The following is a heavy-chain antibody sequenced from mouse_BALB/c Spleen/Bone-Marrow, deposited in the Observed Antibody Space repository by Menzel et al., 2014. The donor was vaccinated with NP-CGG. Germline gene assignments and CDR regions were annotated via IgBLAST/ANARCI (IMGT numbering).Heavy chain of an antibody. CDR3: TRWDYGYMDY. J-gene: IGHJ4*01. CDR1: GYTFTSYW. Sequence: LQQSGSELVRPGASVKLSCKASGYTFTSYWMHCVKQRHGQGLEWIGNIYPGSGSTNYDEKFKSKGTLTVDTSSSTAYMHLGSLTSEDSAVYYCTRWDYGYMDYWGQGTSVTVSS. D-gene: IGHD1-2*01. CDR2: IYPGSGST. V-gene: IGHV1S22*01.